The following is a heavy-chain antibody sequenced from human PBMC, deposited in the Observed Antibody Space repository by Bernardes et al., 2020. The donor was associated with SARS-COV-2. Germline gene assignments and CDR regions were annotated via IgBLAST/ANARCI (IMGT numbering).Heavy chain of an antibody. Sequence: SETLSLTCTVSGGSVSSGSYYWSWIRQPPGKGLEWIGYIYYSGSTNYNPSLKSRVTISVDTSKNQFSLKLSSVTAADTAVYYCARAVPSGGGRLDYWGQGTLVTVSS. D-gene: IGHD2-15*01. V-gene: IGHV4-61*01. CDR3: ARAVPSGGGRLDY. J-gene: IGHJ4*02. CDR2: IYYSGST. CDR1: GGSVSSGSYY.